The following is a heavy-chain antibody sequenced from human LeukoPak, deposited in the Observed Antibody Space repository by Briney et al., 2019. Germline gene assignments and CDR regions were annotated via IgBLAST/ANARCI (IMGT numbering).Heavy chain of an antibody. V-gene: IGHV3-23*01. D-gene: IGHD2-15*01. CDR2: ISNNGGYT. J-gene: IGHJ4*02. CDR3: AKQLGYCSDGSCYFPY. CDR1: GFTFSSCA. Sequence: RTGGSLRLSCAASGFTFSSCAMSWVRQAPGKGLEWVSAISNNGGYTYYADSVQGRFTISRDNSKSTLCLQMNSLRAEDTAVYYSAKQLGYCSDGSCYFPYWGQGTLVTVSS.